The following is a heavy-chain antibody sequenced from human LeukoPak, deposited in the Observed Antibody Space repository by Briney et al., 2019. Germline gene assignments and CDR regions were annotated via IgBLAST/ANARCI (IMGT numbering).Heavy chain of an antibody. Sequence: SETLSLTCTVSGDSINNHYWSWIRQSPGKGLEWIGYIYYSGSTKYNPSLKSRVTISVDTSKNQFSLKLSSVTAADTAVYYCARHRGSGSPYFDYWGQGTLVTVSS. V-gene: IGHV4-59*08. CDR3: ARHRGSGSPYFDY. CDR1: GDSINNHY. J-gene: IGHJ4*02. D-gene: IGHD3-10*01. CDR2: IYYSGST.